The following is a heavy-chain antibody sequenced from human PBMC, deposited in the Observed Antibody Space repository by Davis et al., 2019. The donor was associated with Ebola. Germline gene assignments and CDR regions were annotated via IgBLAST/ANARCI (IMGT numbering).Heavy chain of an antibody. CDR3: ATPSYDSQGSNAFDI. CDR1: GYSFSSYW. CDR2: IYPGDSDT. V-gene: IGHV5-51*01. J-gene: IGHJ3*02. D-gene: IGHD3-22*01. Sequence: GESLKISCKGSGYSFSSYWIGWVRQMSGKGLEWMGIIYPGDSDTRYSPSFQGQVTISADKSISTAYPQWGSLKASDTAMYYCATPSYDSQGSNAFDIWGQGTMVTVSS.